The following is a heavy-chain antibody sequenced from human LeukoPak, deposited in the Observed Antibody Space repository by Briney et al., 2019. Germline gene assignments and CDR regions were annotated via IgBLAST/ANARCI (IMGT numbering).Heavy chain of an antibody. J-gene: IGHJ3*02. CDR2: ISSSGGSI. V-gene: IGHV3-48*03. CDR3: ATQGRSAMLGI. CDR1: GFTFSTYE. Sequence: PGGSLRLSCAASGFTFSTYEMNWVRQAPGKGLGWVSYISSSGGSIYYADSVKGRFTISRDNAKNSLFLQMNSLRAEDTAVYYCATQGRSAMLGIWGQGTMVTVSS. D-gene: IGHD3-3*01.